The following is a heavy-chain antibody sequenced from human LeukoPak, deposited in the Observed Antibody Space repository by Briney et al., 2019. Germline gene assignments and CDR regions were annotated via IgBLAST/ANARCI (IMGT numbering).Heavy chain of an antibody. CDR3: TRGDRGYGFNYFDY. J-gene: IGHJ4*02. CDR2: IYHSGST. CDR1: GYSISSGYY. D-gene: IGHD5-12*01. Sequence: SETLSLTCTVSGYSISSGYYWGWIRQPPGKGLEWIGSIYHSGSTYYNPSLKSRVTISVDTSKNQFSLKLSSVTAADTAVYYCTRGDRGYGFNYFDYRGQGTLVTVSS. V-gene: IGHV4-38-2*02.